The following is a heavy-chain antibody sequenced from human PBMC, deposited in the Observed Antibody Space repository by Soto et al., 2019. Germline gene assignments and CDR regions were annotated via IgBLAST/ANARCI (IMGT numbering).Heavy chain of an antibody. D-gene: IGHD3-3*01. Sequence: GGSLRLSCAASGFTFSSYGMHWVRQAPGKGLEWVAVIWYDGSNKYYADSVKGRFTISRDNSKNTLYLQMNSLRAEDTAVYYCARDRDFWSGYYHYYYYGMDVWGQGTTVTVSS. CDR2: IWYDGSNK. V-gene: IGHV3-33*01. CDR3: ARDRDFWSGYYHYYYYGMDV. CDR1: GFTFSSYG. J-gene: IGHJ6*02.